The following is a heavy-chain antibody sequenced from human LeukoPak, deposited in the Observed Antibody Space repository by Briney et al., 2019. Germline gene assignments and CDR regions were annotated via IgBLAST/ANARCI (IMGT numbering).Heavy chain of an antibody. CDR2: VSAYADDT. V-gene: IGHV1-18*01. Sequence: ASVKVSCKASGYTFTNYGISWVRQAPGQGLEWMGWVSAYADDTNYVQKFRGRITMTTDTSTSTAYVELGSLRSDDTAVYYCARDCIGCHGFDYWGQGTLVTVSS. CDR1: GYTFTNYG. J-gene: IGHJ4*02. CDR3: ARDCIGCHGFDY.